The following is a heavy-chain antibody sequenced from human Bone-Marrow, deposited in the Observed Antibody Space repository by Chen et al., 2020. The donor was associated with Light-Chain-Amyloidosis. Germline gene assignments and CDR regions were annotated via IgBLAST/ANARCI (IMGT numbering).Heavy chain of an antibody. Sequence: EVQLVESGGGLVKPGGSLRLSCAASGFTFSLSNMNWIRQAPGKGLEWIPSISANSRDRYYAASVTGRFTISRDNARNSLALQMNSLTAEDTAVYYCARDGPVSCSGGSCYIGFDYWGQGTLVTVSS. V-gene: IGHV3-21*01. CDR3: ARDGPVSCSGGSCYIGFDY. J-gene: IGHJ4*02. CDR1: GFTFSLSN. CDR2: ISANSRDR. D-gene: IGHD2-15*01.